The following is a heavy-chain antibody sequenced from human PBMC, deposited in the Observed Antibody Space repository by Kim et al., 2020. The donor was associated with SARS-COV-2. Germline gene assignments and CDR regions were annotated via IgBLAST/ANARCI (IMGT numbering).Heavy chain of an antibody. Sequence: GGSLRLSCAASGFTFSSYDMHWVRQATGKGLEWVSAIGTAGDTYYPGSVKGRFTISRENAKNSLYLQINSLRAGDTAVYYCARGYSSSLATNFDYWGQGTLVPVSS. V-gene: IGHV3-13*01. J-gene: IGHJ4*02. CDR3: ARGYSSSLATNFDY. D-gene: IGHD6-13*01. CDR1: GFTFSSYD. CDR2: IGTAGDT.